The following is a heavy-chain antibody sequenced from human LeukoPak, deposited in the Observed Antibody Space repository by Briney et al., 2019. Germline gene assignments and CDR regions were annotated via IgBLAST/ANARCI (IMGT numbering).Heavy chain of an antibody. CDR2: INHSGST. D-gene: IGHD3-10*01. CDR1: GGSFSGYY. J-gene: IGHJ6*03. Sequence: SETLSLTCAVYGGSFSGYYWSWIRQPPGKGLEWIGEINHSGSTNYNPSLKSRVTISVDTSKNQFSLRLSSVTAADTAVYYCARESRLGELFLSYYYYYMDVWGKGTTVTVSS. CDR3: ARESRLGELFLSYYYYYMDV. V-gene: IGHV4-34*01.